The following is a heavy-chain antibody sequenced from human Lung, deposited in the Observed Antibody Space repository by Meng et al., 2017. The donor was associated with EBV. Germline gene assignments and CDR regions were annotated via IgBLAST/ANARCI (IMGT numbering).Heavy chain of an antibody. CDR2: INHSGST. CDR3: ARGFLSFVRVFDY. Sequence: QVQLQQGGAGLLKPSETLSLTCAVDGGSFSGYYWSWIRQPPGKGLEWIGEINHSGSTNYNPSLKSRVTISVDTSKNQFSLKLSSVTAADTAVYYCARGFLSFVRVFDYWGQGTLVTVSS. CDR1: GGSFSGYY. J-gene: IGHJ4*02. V-gene: IGHV4-34*01. D-gene: IGHD2/OR15-2a*01.